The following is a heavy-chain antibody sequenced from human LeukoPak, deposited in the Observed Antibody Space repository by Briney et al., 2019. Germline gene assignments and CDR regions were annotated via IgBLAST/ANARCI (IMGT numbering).Heavy chain of an antibody. CDR3: AKSLVVVPAANPGAYFDY. CDR2: ISGSGGST. CDR1: GFTFSSYA. J-gene: IGHJ4*02. V-gene: IGHV3-23*01. D-gene: IGHD2-2*01. Sequence: GGSLRLSCAASGFTFSSYAMSWVRQAPGKGLEWVSAISGSGGSTYYADSVKGRFTISRDNSKNTLYLQMNSLRAEDTAVYYCAKSLVVVPAANPGAYFDYWGQGTLVTVSS.